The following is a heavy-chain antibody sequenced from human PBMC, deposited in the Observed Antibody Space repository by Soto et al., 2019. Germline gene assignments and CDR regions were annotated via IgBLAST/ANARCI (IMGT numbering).Heavy chain of an antibody. CDR1: GGSFSGYY. D-gene: IGHD3-10*01. CDR3: ASNSRELLWFGENDAFDI. Sequence: QVQLQQWGAGLLKPSETLSLTCAVYGGSFSGYYWSWIRQPPGKGLEWIGEINHSGSTNYNPSLKSRVTISVDTSKNQFSLKLSSVTAADTAVYYCASNSRELLWFGENDAFDIWAQGTMVTVSS. J-gene: IGHJ3*02. V-gene: IGHV4-34*01. CDR2: INHSGST.